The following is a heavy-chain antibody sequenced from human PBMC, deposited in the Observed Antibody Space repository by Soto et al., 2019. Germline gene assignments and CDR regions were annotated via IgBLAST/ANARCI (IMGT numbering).Heavy chain of an antibody. CDR1: GYTFTSYD. V-gene: IGHV1-8*01. D-gene: IGHD1-1*01. CDR3: ARGADNWNDGYWFDP. J-gene: IGHJ5*02. Sequence: QVQLVQSGAEVKKPGASVKVSCKASGYTFTSYDINWVRQATGQGLEWMGRMNPNNGNTANAQKFQGRVTITRTTAISTAYMELSSLRSEDTAVYYCARGADNWNDGYWFDPWGQGTLVTVSS. CDR2: MNPNNGNT.